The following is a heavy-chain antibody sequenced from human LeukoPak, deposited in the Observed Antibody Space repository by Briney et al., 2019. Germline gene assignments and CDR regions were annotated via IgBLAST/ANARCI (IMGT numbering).Heavy chain of an antibody. V-gene: IGHV4-34*01. CDR3: ARSGKFSGYTYFQH. CDR2: INHSGST. Sequence: SETLSLTRTVSGGSISNYYWTWIRQPPGKGLEWIGEINHSGSTNYNPSLKSRVTISVDTSKNQFSLKLSSVTAADTAVYYCARSGKFSGYTYFQHWGQGTLVTVSS. CDR1: GGSISNYY. J-gene: IGHJ1*01. D-gene: IGHD3-22*01.